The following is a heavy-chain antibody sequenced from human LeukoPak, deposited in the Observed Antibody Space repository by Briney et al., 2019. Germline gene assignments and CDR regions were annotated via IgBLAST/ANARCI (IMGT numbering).Heavy chain of an antibody. J-gene: IGHJ4*02. CDR1: GYTFTAYY. CDR2: INPNSGGT. Sequence: ASVKVSCKASGYTFTAYYMHWVRQAPGQGLEWMGWINPNSGGTNYAQKFQGRVTMTRDTSITTAYMEMSRLRSDDTALYYCARSPHILTGENFDYWGQGTLVTVSS. V-gene: IGHV1-2*02. CDR3: ARSPHILTGENFDY. D-gene: IGHD3-9*01.